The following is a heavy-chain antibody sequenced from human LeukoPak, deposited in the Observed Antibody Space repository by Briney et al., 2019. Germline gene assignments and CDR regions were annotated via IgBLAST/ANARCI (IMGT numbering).Heavy chain of an antibody. J-gene: IGHJ4*02. Sequence: PGGSLRLSCAASGFTFSSYAMSWVRQAPGKGLEWVSAISGGGGTTYYADSVKRRFTISRDNSKNTLYLQMNSLRAEDTAVYYCAKDPHIVVVTAIIDYWGQGTLVTVSS. CDR3: AKDPHIVVVTAIIDY. CDR2: ISGGGGTT. V-gene: IGHV3-23*01. D-gene: IGHD2-21*02. CDR1: GFTFSSYA.